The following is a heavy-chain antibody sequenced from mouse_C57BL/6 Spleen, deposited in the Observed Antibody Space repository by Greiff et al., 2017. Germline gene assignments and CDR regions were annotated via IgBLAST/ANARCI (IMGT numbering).Heavy chain of an antibody. CDR3: ARSMVTTVDY. Sequence: VQLQQSGPELVKPGASVKISCKASGYTFTDYYMNWVKQSHGKSLEWIGDINPNNGGTSYNQKFKGKATLTVDTSSSTAYMVLRSLTSEDSAVYYYARSMVTTVDYWGQGTLVTVAA. V-gene: IGHV1-26*01. J-gene: IGHJ3*01. D-gene: IGHD2-2*01. CDR2: INPNNGGT. CDR1: GYTFTDYY.